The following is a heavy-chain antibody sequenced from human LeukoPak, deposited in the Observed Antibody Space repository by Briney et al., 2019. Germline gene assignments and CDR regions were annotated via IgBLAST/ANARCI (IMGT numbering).Heavy chain of an antibody. CDR1: GYTFTGYY. J-gene: IGHJ4*02. V-gene: IGHV1-2*02. D-gene: IGHD2-2*02. CDR2: INPNRGGT. CDR3: ARVKDCSSASCYIDPLDY. Sequence: GASVKVSCKASGYTFTGYYMQWVRQAPGQGLEWMGWINPNRGGTNYAQKFQGRVTMTRDTSISTAYMELSRLRSDDTAVYYCARVKDCSSASCYIDPLDYWGQGTLVTVSS.